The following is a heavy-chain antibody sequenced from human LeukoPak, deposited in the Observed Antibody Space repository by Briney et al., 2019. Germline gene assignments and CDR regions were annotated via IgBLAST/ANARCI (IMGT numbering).Heavy chain of an antibody. CDR2: ISAYNGNT. CDR3: ARDFGGDYGFIQDY. Sequence: EASVKVSCKASGYTFTSYGISWVRQAPGQGLEWMGWISAYNGNTNYAQKLQGRVTMTTDTSTSTAYMELRSLRSDDTAVYYCARDFGGDYGFIQDYWGQGTLVTVSS. CDR1: GYTFTSYG. V-gene: IGHV1-18*01. D-gene: IGHD4-17*01. J-gene: IGHJ4*02.